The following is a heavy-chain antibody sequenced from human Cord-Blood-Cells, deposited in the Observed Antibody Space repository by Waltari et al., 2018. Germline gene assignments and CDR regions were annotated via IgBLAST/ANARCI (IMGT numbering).Heavy chain of an antibody. V-gene: IGHV1-2*02. CDR3: ARRGDGDNYFDY. CDR1: GYTFTGYY. J-gene: IGHJ4*02. Sequence: QVQLVQSGAEVKKPGASVKVSCKASGYTFTGYYMHWVRQAPGQGLEWMGWINPNSGGTNYAQKLQGRVTMTRDTSISTAYMELSRLRSDDTAMYYCARRGDGDNYFDYWGQGTLVTVSS. CDR2: INPNSGGT. D-gene: IGHD3-16*01.